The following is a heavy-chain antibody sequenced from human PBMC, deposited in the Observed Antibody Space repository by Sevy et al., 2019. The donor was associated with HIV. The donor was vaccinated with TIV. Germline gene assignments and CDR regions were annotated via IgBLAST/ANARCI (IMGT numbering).Heavy chain of an antibody. CDR1: GYTFTSYG. CDR2: ISAYNGNT. CDR3: ARDYYYDSSGYEYFDY. D-gene: IGHD3-22*01. J-gene: IGHJ4*02. Sequence: ASVKVSCKASGYTFTSYGISWVRQAPGQGLEWMGWISAYNGNTNYALKLQGRVTMTTDTSTSTAYMELRSLRSDDTAVYYCARDYYYDSSGYEYFDYWGQGTLVTVSS. V-gene: IGHV1-18*04.